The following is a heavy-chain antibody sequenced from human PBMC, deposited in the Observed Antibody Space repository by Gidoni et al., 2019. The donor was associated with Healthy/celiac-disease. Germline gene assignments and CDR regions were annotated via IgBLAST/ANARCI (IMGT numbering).Heavy chain of an antibody. J-gene: IGHJ5*02. V-gene: IGHV4-31*03. Sequence: QVQLQESGPGLVKPSKTLSPTCTVSRGSISSGGYYLSWIRQHPGKGLEWIGYFYSSWSTYYNPSLKIRVTISVDTSKNQFSLKLSSVTAAETAVYHCARGRIAAAGILNWFDPWGQGTLVTVSS. CDR2: FYSSWST. CDR1: RGSISSGGYY. CDR3: ARGRIAAAGILNWFDP. D-gene: IGHD6-13*01.